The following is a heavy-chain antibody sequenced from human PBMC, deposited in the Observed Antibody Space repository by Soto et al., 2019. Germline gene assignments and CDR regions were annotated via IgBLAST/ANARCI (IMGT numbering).Heavy chain of an antibody. CDR3: AKRATREYYYGSGSPGYFDY. J-gene: IGHJ4*02. V-gene: IGHV3-33*03. CDR2: IYFDGGNK. Sequence: PGGSLRLSFAGSGFSFSNSNMHWVRQAQGRGLDWVAGIYFDGGNKYYAESVKGRFTISRDNSKNTLYLQMNSLRAEDTAVYYCAKRATREYYYGSGSPGYFDYWGQGTLVTVSS. CDR1: GFSFSNSN. D-gene: IGHD3-10*01.